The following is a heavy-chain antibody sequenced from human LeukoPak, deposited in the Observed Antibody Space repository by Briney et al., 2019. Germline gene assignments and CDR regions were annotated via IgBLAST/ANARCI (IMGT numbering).Heavy chain of an antibody. J-gene: IGHJ6*03. Sequence: PGGSLRLSCAASGFTFDDYAMHWVRQAPGKGLEGVSGISWNSGSIGYADSVKGRFTISRDNAKTSLYLQMNSLRDEDTAVYYCARSGRGVDSFSFNMDVWGKGTTVTVSS. CDR3: ARSGRGVDSFSFNMDV. D-gene: IGHD3-10*01. CDR1: GFTFDDYA. V-gene: IGHV3-9*01. CDR2: ISWNSGSI.